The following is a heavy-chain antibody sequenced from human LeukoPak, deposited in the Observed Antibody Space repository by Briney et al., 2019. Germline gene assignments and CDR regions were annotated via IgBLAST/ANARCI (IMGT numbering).Heavy chain of an antibody. CDR3: ARGVGGADY. CDR1: GGSFSGYY. D-gene: IGHD2-21*01. J-gene: IGHJ4*02. Sequence: LSLTCAVYGGSFSGYYWSWIRQPPGKGLEWVSAITGRGGDTYYADSVKGRFTIFRDNAKNSLYLQMNSLRAEDTAVFYCARGVGGADYWGQGTLVTVSS. V-gene: IGHV3-11*06. CDR2: ITGRGGDT.